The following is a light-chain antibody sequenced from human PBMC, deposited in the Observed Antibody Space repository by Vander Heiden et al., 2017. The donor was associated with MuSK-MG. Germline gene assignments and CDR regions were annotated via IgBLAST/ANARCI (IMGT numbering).Light chain of an antibody. CDR2: EVS. J-gene: IGKJ4*01. CDR1: QSLLHSDGKTF. CDR3: MQSIQLPLT. Sequence: DIVMTQTPLSLSVTPGQPASIYCKSRQSLLHSDGKTFLSWYLQKPGQPPKLLIYEVSNRCSGVPDRFSGSGSGTDFTLKISRVEAEDVGVYYCMQSIQLPLTFGGGTKVEIK. V-gene: IGKV2D-29*01.